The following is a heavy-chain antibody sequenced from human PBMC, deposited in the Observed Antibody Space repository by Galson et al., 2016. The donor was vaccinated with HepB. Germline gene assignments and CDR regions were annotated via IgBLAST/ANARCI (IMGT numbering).Heavy chain of an antibody. CDR2: IYYSGGT. Sequence: SETLSLTCTVSGGSVSSGSYYWSWIRQPPGKGLEWIGYIYYSGGTNYNPSLKSRVTISVDTSKNQFSLKLTSVTAADTAFYYCAREEERQLVRRFDPWGQGTLVTVSS. CDR3: AREEERQLVRRFDP. V-gene: IGHV4-61*01. CDR1: GGSVSSGSYY. D-gene: IGHD6-13*01. J-gene: IGHJ5*02.